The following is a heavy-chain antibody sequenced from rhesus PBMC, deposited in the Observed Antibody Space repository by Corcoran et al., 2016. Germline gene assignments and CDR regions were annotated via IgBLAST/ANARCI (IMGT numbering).Heavy chain of an antibody. V-gene: IGHV4-169*02. CDR1: GGSISSSY. D-gene: IGHD6S26*01. Sequence: QLQLQESGPGLVKPSETLSVTCAVSGGSISSSYWSWISQAPGKGLEWIGSVDRGGRSPHYTPTLRSRITLSVHPTKSQLSLRLSSVTAADTAVYYCASAGAAAGPDYFDYWGQGVLVTVSS. CDR3: ASAGAAAGPDYFDY. CDR2: VDRGGRSP. J-gene: IGHJ4*01.